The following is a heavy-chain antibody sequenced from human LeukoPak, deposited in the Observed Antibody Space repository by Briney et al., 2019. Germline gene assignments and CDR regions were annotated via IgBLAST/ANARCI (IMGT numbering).Heavy chain of an antibody. CDR1: GFTVSDYA. V-gene: IGHV3-21*01. CDR2: ISSNSIYV. D-gene: IGHD1-14*01. CDR3: ARDQVDRIWYFDY. Sequence: GGSLRLSCAAYGFTVSDYAMHWVRQAPGKGLEWVSSISSNSIYVFYADSMKGRFTISRDNAKNSLSLQMNSLRAEDTAVYYCARDQVDRIWYFDYWGQGTLVTVSS. J-gene: IGHJ4*02.